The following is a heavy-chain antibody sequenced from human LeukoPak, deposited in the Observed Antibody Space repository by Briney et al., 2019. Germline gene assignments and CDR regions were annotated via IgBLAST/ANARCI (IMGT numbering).Heavy chain of an antibody. D-gene: IGHD2-8*01. CDR2: IDYSGSGST. V-gene: IGHV4-59*01. CDR3: ARSPRYCFNGVCGGEAFDI. J-gene: IGHJ3*02. Sequence: SETLSLTCTVSGASIRDYYWSWIRQPPGKGLEWIGYIDYSGSGSTNYNSSLKSRVTISVDMSRNQFSLKLTSVTAADTAVYSCARSPRYCFNGVCGGEAFDIWGQGTMVIVSS. CDR1: GASIRDYY.